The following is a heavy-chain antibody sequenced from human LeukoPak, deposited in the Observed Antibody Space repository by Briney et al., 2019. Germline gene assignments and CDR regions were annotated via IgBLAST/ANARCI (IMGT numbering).Heavy chain of an antibody. CDR1: GFTFSSYW. D-gene: IGHD3-10*01. CDR3: ARRGFNYGMDV. J-gene: IGHJ6*02. CDR2: INSDGSST. V-gene: IGHV3-74*01. Sequence: GGSLRLSCAASGFTFSSYWMHLVRQAPGKGLVWVSRINSDGSSTSYADSVKGRFTISRDNAKNTLYLQMNSLRAEDTAVYYCARRGFNYGMDVWGQGTTVTVSS.